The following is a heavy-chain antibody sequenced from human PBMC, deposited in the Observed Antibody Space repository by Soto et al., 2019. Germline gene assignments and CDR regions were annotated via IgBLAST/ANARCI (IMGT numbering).Heavy chain of an antibody. Sequence: SETLSLTCTVSGGSINSDTDYWAWIRQPPGKALEWIGSIYHSGSTYQNRSLKSRVTLSVDTSKNQFSLKLNSVTAADTAVYYCARKTGIRYYFEYWGQGMLVT. D-gene: IGHD3-10*01. CDR1: GGSINSDTDY. J-gene: IGHJ4*02. V-gene: IGHV4-39*07. CDR2: IYHSGST. CDR3: ARKTGIRYYFEY.